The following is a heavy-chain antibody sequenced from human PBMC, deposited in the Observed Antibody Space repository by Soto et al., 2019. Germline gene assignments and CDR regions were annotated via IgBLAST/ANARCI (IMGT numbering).Heavy chain of an antibody. V-gene: IGHV1-18*01. J-gene: IGHJ5*02. CDR2: ISAYNGNT. D-gene: IGHD3-3*01. CDR3: ARVNDFWSGYYPNWFDP. CDR1: GYTFTSYG. Sequence: QVQLVQSGAEVKKPGASVKVSCKASGYTFTSYGISWVRQAPGQGLEWMGWISAYNGNTNYAQKLQGRVTMTTDTTTSTAYMELRSLRSDDTAVYYCARVNDFWSGYYPNWFDPWGQGTLVTVSS.